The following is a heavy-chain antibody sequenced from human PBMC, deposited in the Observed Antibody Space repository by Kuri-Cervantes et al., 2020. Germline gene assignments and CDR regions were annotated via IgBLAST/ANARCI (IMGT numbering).Heavy chain of an antibody. J-gene: IGHJ3*02. CDR1: GYTFTSYA. V-gene: IGHV1-69*13. Sequence: SVKVSCKASGYTFTSYAMHWVRQAPGQRLEWMGGIIPIFGTANYAQKFQGRVTITADESTSTAYMELSSLRSEDTAVYYCAREGYCTGGVCSEDAFDIWGQGTMVTVSS. CDR3: AREGYCTGGVCSEDAFDI. D-gene: IGHD2-8*02. CDR2: IIPIFGTA.